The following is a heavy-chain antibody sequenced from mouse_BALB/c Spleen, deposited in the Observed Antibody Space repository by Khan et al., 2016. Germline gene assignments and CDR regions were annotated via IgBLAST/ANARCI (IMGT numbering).Heavy chain of an antibody. CDR1: GYALTNYL. CDR2: INPGSGGT. D-gene: IGHD1-1*01. J-gene: IGHJ3*01. V-gene: IGHV1-54*01. CDR3: ARADYYGSSVAY. Sequence: QVQLQQSGAELVRPGTSVKVSCKASGYALTNYLIEWVKQRPGQGLEWIGVINPGSGGTNYNEKFKGKATLTADKSSSTAYMKLSSLTSDDSAVYFCARADYYGSSVAYWGQGTLVTVSA.